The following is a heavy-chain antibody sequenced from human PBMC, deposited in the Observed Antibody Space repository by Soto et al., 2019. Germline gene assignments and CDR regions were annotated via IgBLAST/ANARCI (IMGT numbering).Heavy chain of an antibody. CDR3: VKVLEWLSPDYYYGMDV. CDR1: GFTFSSYA. D-gene: IGHD3-3*01. V-gene: IGHV3-23*01. Sequence: GGALRRSCAASGFTFSSYAMSWVRQAPGKGLEWVSAISGSGGSTYYADSVKGRFTISRDNSKNTLYLQMNSLRAEDTAVYYCVKVLEWLSPDYYYGMDVWGQGTTVTVSS. J-gene: IGHJ6*02. CDR2: ISGSGGST.